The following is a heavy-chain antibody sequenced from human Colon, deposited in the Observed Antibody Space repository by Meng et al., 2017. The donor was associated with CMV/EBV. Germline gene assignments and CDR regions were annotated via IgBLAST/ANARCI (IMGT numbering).Heavy chain of an antibody. CDR2: IYPADSDT. J-gene: IGHJ6*02. Sequence: GESLKISCKGSGFSFTTYWIGWVRQRPGKGLKWMGIIYPADSDTRYSPSFEGQVTISADKSINTAYVQWRSLNASDSAMYYCARSGGNYYGMDVWGQGTTVTVSS. CDR3: ARSGGNYYGMDV. CDR1: GFSFTTYW. D-gene: IGHD3-10*01. V-gene: IGHV5-51*01.